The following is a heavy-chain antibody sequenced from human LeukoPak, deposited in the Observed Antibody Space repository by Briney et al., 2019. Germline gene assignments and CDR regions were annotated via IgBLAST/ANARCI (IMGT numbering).Heavy chain of an antibody. CDR2: IYSGGST. CDR1: GFTVSSNY. V-gene: IGHV3-66*02. Sequence: GGSLKLSCAASGFTVSSNYMSWVREAPGKGLEWVSVIYSGGSTYYADSVKGRFTISRDNSKNTLYLQMDSLRAEDTAVYYCAKAQQWLVPDGLCDNWGQGTLVTVSS. CDR3: AKAQQWLVPDGLCDN. J-gene: IGHJ4*02. D-gene: IGHD6-19*01.